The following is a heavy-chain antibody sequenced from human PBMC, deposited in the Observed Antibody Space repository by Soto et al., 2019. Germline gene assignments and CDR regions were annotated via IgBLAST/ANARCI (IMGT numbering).Heavy chain of an antibody. D-gene: IGHD6-13*01. V-gene: IGHV3-30-3*01. CDR1: GFTFSSYA. Sequence: PGGSLRLSCAASGFTFSSYAMHWVRQAPGKGLEWVAVISYDGSNKYYADSVKGRFTISRDNSKNTLYLQMNSLRAEDTAVYYCARVYVADAGLYYYGMDVWGQGTTVTVSS. CDR3: ARVYVADAGLYYYGMDV. J-gene: IGHJ6*02. CDR2: ISYDGSNK.